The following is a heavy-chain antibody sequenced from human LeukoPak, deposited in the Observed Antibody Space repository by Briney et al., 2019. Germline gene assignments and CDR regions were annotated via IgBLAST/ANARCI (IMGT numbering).Heavy chain of an antibody. V-gene: IGHV4-4*07. J-gene: IGHJ6*03. Sequence: PSETLSLTCTVSGGSISSYYWSWIRKPAGKGLEWIGRIYTSGSTNYNPSLKSRVTMSVDTSKNQFSLKLSSVTAADTAVYYCARYYDSSGYYPNYYYYMDVWGKGTTVTVSS. CDR3: ARYYDSSGYYPNYYYYMDV. D-gene: IGHD3-22*01. CDR2: IYTSGST. CDR1: GGSISSYY.